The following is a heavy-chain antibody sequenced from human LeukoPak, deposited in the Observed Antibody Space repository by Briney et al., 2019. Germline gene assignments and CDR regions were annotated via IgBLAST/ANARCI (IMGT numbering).Heavy chain of an antibody. CDR3: ARAARGFRTDY. Sequence: PSETLSLTCAVSGGSISSGGYSWSWIRQPPGKGLEWIGYIYHSGSTYYNPSLKSRVTISVDRSKNQFSLKLSSVTAADTAVYYCARAARGFRTDYWGQGTLVTVSS. D-gene: IGHD5-18*01. V-gene: IGHV4-30-2*01. J-gene: IGHJ4*02. CDR1: GGSISSGGYS. CDR2: IYHSGST.